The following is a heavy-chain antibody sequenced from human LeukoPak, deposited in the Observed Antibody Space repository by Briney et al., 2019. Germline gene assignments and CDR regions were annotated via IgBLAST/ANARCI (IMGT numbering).Heavy chain of an antibody. CDR3: ASIPYDYVWGSYRYPNDAFDI. Sequence: GGSLRLSCAASGFTFSSYSMNWVRQAPGKGLEWVSSISSSSSYIYYADSVKGRFTISRDNAKNSLYLQMNSLRAEDTAVYYCASIPYDYVWGSYRYPNDAFDIWAQGTMVTVSS. V-gene: IGHV3-21*01. J-gene: IGHJ3*02. CDR1: GFTFSSYS. D-gene: IGHD3-16*02. CDR2: ISSSSSYI.